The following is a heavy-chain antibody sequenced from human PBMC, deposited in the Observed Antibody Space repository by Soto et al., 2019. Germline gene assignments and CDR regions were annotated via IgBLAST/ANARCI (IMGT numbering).Heavy chain of an antibody. D-gene: IGHD1-7*01. J-gene: IGHJ3*02. Sequence: PGGSLRLSCAASGFTFSSYGMHWVRQAPGKGLEWVAVISYDGSNKYYADSVKARFTISRDNSKNTLYLQMNSLRAEDTAVYYCAKEGYNWNYADAFDIWGQGTMVTVSS. CDR1: GFTFSSYG. V-gene: IGHV3-30*18. CDR3: AKEGYNWNYADAFDI. CDR2: ISYDGSNK.